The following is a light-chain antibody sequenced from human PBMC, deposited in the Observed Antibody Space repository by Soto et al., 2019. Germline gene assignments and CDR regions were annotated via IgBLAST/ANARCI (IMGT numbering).Light chain of an antibody. CDR3: MQGTRWPWT. CDR2: EVS. CDR1: QSLIHSDGSTY. V-gene: IGKV2-30*02. Sequence: DVVMTQSPLSLPVTLGQPASISCRSSQSLIHSDGSTYLSWFQQRPGRSPRRLIYEVSDRDSGVPDRFSGSGSGPDFTLKISRVEAEDVGVYYCMQGTRWPWTFGQGTEVEIK. J-gene: IGKJ1*01.